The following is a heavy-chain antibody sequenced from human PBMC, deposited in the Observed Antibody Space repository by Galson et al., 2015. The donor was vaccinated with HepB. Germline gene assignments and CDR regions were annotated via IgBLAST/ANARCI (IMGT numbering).Heavy chain of an antibody. V-gene: IGHV3-30*04. CDR2: ISYDGSNK. Sequence: LRLSCAASGFTFSSYAMHWVRQAPGKGLEWVAVISYDGSNKYYADSVKGRFTISRDNSKNTLYLQMNSLRAEDTAVYYCARDLVLLYDFWSGPSYGMDVWGQGTTVTVSS. D-gene: IGHD3-3*01. CDR1: GFTFSSYA. CDR3: ARDLVLLYDFWSGPSYGMDV. J-gene: IGHJ6*02.